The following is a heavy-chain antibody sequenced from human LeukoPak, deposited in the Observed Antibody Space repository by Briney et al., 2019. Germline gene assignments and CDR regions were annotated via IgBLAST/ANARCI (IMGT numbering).Heavy chain of an antibody. CDR1: GYTFTSYD. CDR2: MSPNSGNT. D-gene: IGHD5-18*01. V-gene: IGHV1-8*01. J-gene: IGHJ4*02. Sequence: GASVKVSCKASGYTFTSYDINWVRQATGQGLEWMGWMSPNSGNTGYAQKFQGRVTMTRNTSISTAYMELSSLRSEDTAVYYCAKDLMSYSYGCDYWGQGTLVTVSS. CDR3: AKDLMSYSYGCDY.